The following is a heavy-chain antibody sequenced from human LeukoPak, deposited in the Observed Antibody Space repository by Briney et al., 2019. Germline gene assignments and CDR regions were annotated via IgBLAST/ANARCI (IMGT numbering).Heavy chain of an antibody. CDR1: GFTFSSYW. Sequence: GGSLRLSCAAYGFTFSSYWMNWVRQAPGKGLEWVANIKQDGSEKYYVDSVRGRFIISRDNAKNSLYLQMNSLRAEDTAVYYCAREVGSSWYLAQNWFDPWGQGTLVTVSS. D-gene: IGHD6-13*01. V-gene: IGHV3-7*01. J-gene: IGHJ5*02. CDR2: IKQDGSEK. CDR3: AREVGSSWYLAQNWFDP.